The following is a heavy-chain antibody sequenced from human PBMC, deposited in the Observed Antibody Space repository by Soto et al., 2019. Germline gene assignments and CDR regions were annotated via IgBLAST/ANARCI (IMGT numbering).Heavy chain of an antibody. CDR3: AKNRLANSPYSYYYYGLDV. J-gene: IGHJ6*02. D-gene: IGHD6-25*01. V-gene: IGHV3-30*18. CDR2: ISYVGSNK. CDR1: GFTFSSYD. Sequence: PVGSLRLSCAASGFTFSSYDIHWVRQAPGKGLEWVASISYVGSNKYFSDSVKGRFTISRDNSKNSLYLQVNSLRTENTAVYYCAKNRLANSPYSYYYYGLDVWGRGTTVTVSS.